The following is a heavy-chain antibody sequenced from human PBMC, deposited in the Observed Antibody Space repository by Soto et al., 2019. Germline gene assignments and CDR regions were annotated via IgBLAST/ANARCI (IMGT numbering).Heavy chain of an antibody. CDR2: MNPNSGNT. CDR3: ARGGIFDWLLLYYSFYYRDV. D-gene: IGHD3-9*01. V-gene: IGHV1-8*01. Sequence: ASVKVSCKASGYAFTSYDINWVRQATGQGLEWMGWMNPNSGNTGYAQKFQGRVTMTRNTSISTAYMELSSLRTEDTAVYYCARGGIFDWLLLYYSFYYRDVWGKGTTVTVSS. CDR1: GYAFTSYD. J-gene: IGHJ6*03.